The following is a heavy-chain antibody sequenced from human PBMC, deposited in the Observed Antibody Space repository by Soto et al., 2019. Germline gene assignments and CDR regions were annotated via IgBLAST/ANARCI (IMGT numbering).Heavy chain of an antibody. CDR3: VIDAYNSDAFDI. D-gene: IGHD1-20*01. Sequence: DVQLVEYGGGLVKPGGSLRLSCAASGFNFITFSMNWVRQAPGKGLEWVSSISASSSSIYYAESVKGRFTVSRDNAKKSLDLEMNSLTAEDTALYDCVIDAYNSDAFDIWGQGTTVAVSS. CDR2: ISASSSSI. CDR1: GFNFITFS. V-gene: IGHV3-21*03. J-gene: IGHJ3*02.